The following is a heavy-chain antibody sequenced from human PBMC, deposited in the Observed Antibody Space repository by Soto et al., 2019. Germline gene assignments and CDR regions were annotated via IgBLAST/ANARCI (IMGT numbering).Heavy chain of an antibody. Sequence: VQLVESGGGVVKPGGSLRLSCAASGFPFSDYYMAGVRQTPGKGLEWIAYIVSGSTYTNYADSVKGRVTISRDNDRDSLFLEMNSLRADDTALYYCARVDGESRVDVWCQGTTVSVS. D-gene: IGHD2-21*01. CDR3: ARVDGESRVDV. V-gene: IGHV3-11*06. CDR1: GFPFSDYY. J-gene: IGHJ6*02. CDR2: IVSGSTYT.